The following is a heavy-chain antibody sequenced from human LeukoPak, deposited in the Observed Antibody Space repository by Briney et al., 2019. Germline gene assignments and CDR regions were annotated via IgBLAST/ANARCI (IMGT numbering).Heavy chain of an antibody. Sequence: SETLSLTSSVSAASICAYYWSWIRQPPGKGLEWKGYIYYSGSTTYNPSLKSRVTISVDSSKNQFSLKLTSVTAADTAVYYCARDYDSTGYYDYWGQGTLVTVSS. V-gene: IGHV4-59*01. CDR3: ARDYDSTGYYDY. D-gene: IGHD3-22*01. J-gene: IGHJ4*02. CDR2: IYYSGST. CDR1: AASICAYY.